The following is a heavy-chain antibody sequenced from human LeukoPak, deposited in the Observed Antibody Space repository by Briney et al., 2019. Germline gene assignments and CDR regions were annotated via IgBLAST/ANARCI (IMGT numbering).Heavy chain of an antibody. J-gene: IGHJ6*03. CDR3: ARDTPLPAYYYYYMDV. CDR1: GGSFSGYY. Sequence: PSETLSPTCAVYGGSFSGYYWSWIRQPPGKGLEWIGEINHSGSTNYNPSLKSRVTISVDTSKDQFSLKLSSVTAADTAVYYCARDTPLPAYYYYYMDVWGKGTTVTVSS. D-gene: IGHD2-2*02. CDR2: INHSGST. V-gene: IGHV4-34*01.